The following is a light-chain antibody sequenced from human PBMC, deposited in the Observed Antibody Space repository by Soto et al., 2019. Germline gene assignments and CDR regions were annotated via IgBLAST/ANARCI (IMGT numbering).Light chain of an antibody. CDR2: DNV. CDR3: GSWDNSLSSYV. CDR1: GSNLGRNY. V-gene: IGLV1-51*01. J-gene: IGLJ1*01. Sequence: QSVLTQPPSVSATPGQKVTISCSGSGSNLGRNYVSWYQQLPGTVPKLLIYDNVYRFSGIPDRFSGSKSGTSATLGITGLQTGDEGDYYCGSWDNSLSSYVFGTGTKVTVL.